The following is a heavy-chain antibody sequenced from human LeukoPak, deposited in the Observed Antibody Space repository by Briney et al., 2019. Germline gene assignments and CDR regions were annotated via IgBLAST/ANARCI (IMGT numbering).Heavy chain of an antibody. D-gene: IGHD1-20*01. CDR1: GFTFSSYA. V-gene: IGHV3-23*01. CDR2: ISGSGGST. Sequence: GGSLRLSCAASGFTFSSYAVSWVRQAPGKGLEWVSAISGSGGSTYYADSVKGRFTISRDNSKNTLYLQMNSLRAEDTAVYYCAKVDGYNWNLFSWFGPWGQGTLVTVSS. J-gene: IGHJ5*02. CDR3: AKVDGYNWNLFSWFGP.